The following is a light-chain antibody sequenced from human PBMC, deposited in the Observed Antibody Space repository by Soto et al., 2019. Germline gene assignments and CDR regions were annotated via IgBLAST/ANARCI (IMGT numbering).Light chain of an antibody. CDR2: DVS. Sequence: QSALTQPASVSGSPGQSITISCTGTSSDVGGHNSVSWYRQDPGKAPKLMIYDVSNRPSGVSDRFSGSKSGNTASLTISGLQIEDEADYYCAAWDDSLNGPVFGGGTKLTVL. CDR3: AAWDDSLNGPV. J-gene: IGLJ3*02. CDR1: SSDVGGHNS. V-gene: IGLV2-14*01.